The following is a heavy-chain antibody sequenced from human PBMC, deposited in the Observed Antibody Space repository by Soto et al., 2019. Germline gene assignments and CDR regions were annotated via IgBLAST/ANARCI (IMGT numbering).Heavy chain of an antibody. Sequence: PSETLSLTCTVSGGSISSGDYYWSWIRQPPGKGLEWIGYIYYSGSTYYNPSLKSRLTIPVDTSKNQFSLKLSSVTAADTAVYYCASIPSAMYSYYTMDVWGQGTTVTVSS. CDR2: IYYSGST. CDR3: ASIPSAMYSYYTMDV. D-gene: IGHD2-2*01. V-gene: IGHV4-30-4*01. CDR1: GGSISSGDYY. J-gene: IGHJ6*02.